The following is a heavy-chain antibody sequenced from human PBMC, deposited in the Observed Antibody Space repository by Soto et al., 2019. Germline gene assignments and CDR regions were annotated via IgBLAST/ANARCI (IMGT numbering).Heavy chain of an antibody. CDR2: IRGSGGPT. Sequence: EVHLLESGGGLVQPGGSLRLSCAAYGFAFSSYAMNWVRQAPGKGLEWVSGIRGSGGPTYYADSVKGRFTVSRDNSENMLFLQLNSLRAEATAVYYCAKDRGSNWYESVDSWGQGTLVTVSS. CDR3: AKDRGSNWYESVDS. D-gene: IGHD6-13*01. V-gene: IGHV3-23*01. J-gene: IGHJ4*02. CDR1: GFAFSSYA.